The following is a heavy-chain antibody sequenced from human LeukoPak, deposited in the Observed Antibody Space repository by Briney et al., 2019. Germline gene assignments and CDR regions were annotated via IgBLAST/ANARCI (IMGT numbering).Heavy chain of an antibody. CDR1: GYTFTDYY. D-gene: IGHD6-13*01. V-gene: IGHV1-2*02. CDR2: INPNSGGT. J-gene: IGHJ4*02. Sequence: ASVKVSCKASGYTFTDYYMHWVRQAPGQGLEWMGWINPNSGGTNYAQKFQGRVTMTRDTSISTAYMELSRLRSDDTAVYYCARVPIRRIAAAGLGYWGQGTLVTVS. CDR3: ARVPIRRIAAAGLGY.